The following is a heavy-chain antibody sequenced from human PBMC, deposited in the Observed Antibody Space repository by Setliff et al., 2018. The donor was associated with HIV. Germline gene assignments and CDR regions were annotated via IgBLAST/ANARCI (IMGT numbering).Heavy chain of an antibody. CDR3: AKQPGGHSFFDH. J-gene: IGHJ4*02. CDR2: IFPGGAT. V-gene: IGHV4-38-2*02. Sequence: SETLSLTCTVSYFSIDNGYYWGWIRQPPGKGLEWIGIIFPGGATNYNPSLTSRVTISVDTSKNHLFLKLTSVTTADTAVYFCAKQPGGHSFFDHWGQGILVTVSS. CDR1: YFSIDNGYY. D-gene: IGHD2-15*01.